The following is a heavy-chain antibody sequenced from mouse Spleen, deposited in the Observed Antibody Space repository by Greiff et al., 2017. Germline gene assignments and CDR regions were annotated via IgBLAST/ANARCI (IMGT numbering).Heavy chain of an antibody. J-gene: IGHJ4*01. CDR3: ARYGRSFYAMDY. Sequence: QVQLQQPGAELVRPGTSVKLSCKASGYTFTSYWMHWVKQRPGQGLEWIGVIDPSDSYTNYNQKFKGKATLTVDTSSSTAYMQLSSLTSEDSAVYYCARYGRSFYAMDYWGQGTSVTVSS. CDR2: IDPSDSYT. D-gene: IGHD1-1*02. CDR1: GYTFTSYW. V-gene: IGHV1-59*01.